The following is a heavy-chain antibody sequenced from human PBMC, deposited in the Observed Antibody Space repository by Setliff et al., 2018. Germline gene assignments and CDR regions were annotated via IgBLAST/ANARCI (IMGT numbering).Heavy chain of an antibody. J-gene: IGHJ6*03. V-gene: IGHV4-61*09. D-gene: IGHD6-6*01. CDR1: GGSISSGSYY. CDR3: ARDLYSSSSGGFYYYYYYMDV. Sequence: PSETLSLTCTVSGGSISSGSYYWSWIRQPAGKGLEWIGHIYSSGSTNYNPSLKSRVTISVDRSKNQFSLKPSSVIAADTAVYYCARDLYSSSSGGFYYYYYYMDVWGKGTTVTVSS. CDR2: IYSSGST.